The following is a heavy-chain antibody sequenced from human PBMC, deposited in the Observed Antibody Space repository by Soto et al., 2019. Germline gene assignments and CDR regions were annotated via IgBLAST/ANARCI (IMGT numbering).Heavy chain of an antibody. J-gene: IGHJ4*02. V-gene: IGHV3-11*01. Sequence: PGGSLRLSCAASGFTFSDYYMSWSRQAPGKGLEWVSYISSSGSTIYYADSVKGRFTISRDNAKNSLYLQMNSLRAEDTAVYYCARAYYYDSSGYYPLLYWGQGTLVTVSS. CDR3: ARAYYYDSSGYYPLLY. CDR1: GFTFSDYY. D-gene: IGHD3-22*01. CDR2: ISSSGSTI.